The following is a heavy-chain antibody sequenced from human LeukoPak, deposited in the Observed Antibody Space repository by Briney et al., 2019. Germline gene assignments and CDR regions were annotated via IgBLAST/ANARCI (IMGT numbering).Heavy chain of an antibody. V-gene: IGHV3-30*04. CDR2: ISYDGSNK. Sequence: GGSLRLSCAASGFTFSSYAMHWVRQAPGKGLEWVAVISYDGSNKYYADSVKGRFTISRDNSKNTLYLQMYSLRAEDTAVYYCARARQDYGGNSGYFVYWGQGTLVTVSS. J-gene: IGHJ4*02. CDR1: GFTFSSYA. CDR3: ARARQDYGGNSGYFVY. D-gene: IGHD4-23*01.